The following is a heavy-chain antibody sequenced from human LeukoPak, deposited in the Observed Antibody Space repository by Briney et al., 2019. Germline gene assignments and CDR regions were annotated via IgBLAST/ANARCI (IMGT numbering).Heavy chain of an antibody. V-gene: IGHV3-33*06. J-gene: IGHJ4*02. Sequence: GGSLRLSCAASGFIFSSYGMHWVRQAPGKGLEWVAVIWYGGSNKYYADSVKGRFTNSRDNSKNTLYLQMNSLRAEDTAVYYCAKGEPRYYYESSGYWFDYWGQGTLVTVSS. CDR2: IWYGGSNK. CDR1: GFIFSSYG. D-gene: IGHD3-22*01. CDR3: AKGEPRYYYESSGYWFDY.